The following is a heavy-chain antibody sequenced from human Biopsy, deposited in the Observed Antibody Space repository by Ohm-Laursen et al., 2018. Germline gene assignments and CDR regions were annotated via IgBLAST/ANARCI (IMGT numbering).Heavy chain of an antibody. CDR2: IIPLLGIT. Sequence: ASVKVSCKASGGIFSSYAMSWVRQAPGQGLEWMGRIIPLLGITNYAQKFQGRVTISADKSTSTAYMELSSLRSEDTAVYYCAREYPEGDVWGQGTTVTVSS. CDR3: AREYPEGDV. CDR1: GGIFSSYA. V-gene: IGHV1-69*04. D-gene: IGHD2-2*02. J-gene: IGHJ6*02.